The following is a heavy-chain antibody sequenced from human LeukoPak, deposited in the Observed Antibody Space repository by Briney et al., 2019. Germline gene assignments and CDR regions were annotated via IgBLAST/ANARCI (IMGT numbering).Heavy chain of an antibody. Sequence: GGSLRLSCAASGFTFSNYGMHWVRQAPGKGLEWVAFIRYDGSNKYYADSVKGRFTISRDNSKNTLYLQMNSLRAEDTAVYYCARNYATVGIYFDSGGQGTRVTVSS. CDR3: ARNYATVGIYFDS. CDR2: IRYDGSNK. V-gene: IGHV3-30*02. J-gene: IGHJ4*02. CDR1: GFTFSNYG. D-gene: IGHD2-21*01.